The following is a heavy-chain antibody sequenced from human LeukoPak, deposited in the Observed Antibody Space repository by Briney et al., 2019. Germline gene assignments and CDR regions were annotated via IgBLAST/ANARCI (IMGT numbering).Heavy chain of an antibody. D-gene: IGHD2-8*02. V-gene: IGHV3-30*02. Sequence: GGSLRLSCGASGFTFSSSAMHWVRQGPRKGLEWVAYIAHHGNNKYYADSVKGRFTISRDNSKGSLYLQMNSLRADDTAVYYCAKDGSWSCTDWGQGTLVRVSS. CDR2: IAHHGNNK. CDR3: AKDGSWSCTD. CDR1: GFTFSSSA. J-gene: IGHJ4*02.